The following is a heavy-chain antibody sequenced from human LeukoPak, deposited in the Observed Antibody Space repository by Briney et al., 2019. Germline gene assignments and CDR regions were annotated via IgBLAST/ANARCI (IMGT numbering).Heavy chain of an antibody. J-gene: IGHJ4*02. D-gene: IGHD3-22*01. CDR2: ITGNGGSV. CDR1: GFTFHDYG. V-gene: IGHV3-20*04. Sequence: PGGSLRLSXAASGFTFHDYGMSWVRQVPGKGLEWVSGITGNGGSVCYADSVKGRFTISRDNAKNSLYLQMNSLRDEDTALYYCARDHVGSGYYYFDSWGQGTLVTVSS. CDR3: ARDHVGSGYYYFDS.